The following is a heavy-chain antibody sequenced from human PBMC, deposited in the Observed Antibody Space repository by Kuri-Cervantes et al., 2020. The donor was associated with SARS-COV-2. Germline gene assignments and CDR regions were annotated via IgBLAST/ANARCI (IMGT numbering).Heavy chain of an antibody. CDR1: GFTFRSYE. CDR2: ISSSGSTI. V-gene: IGHV3-48*03. CDR3: ARGKSSGYYEPALYFDY. Sequence: GGSLRLSCAASGFTFRSYEMNWVRQAPGKGLEWVSYISSSGSTIYYADSVKGRFTISRDNAKNSLYLQMNSMRAEDTAVYYCARGKSSGYYEPALYFDYWGQGTLVTVSS. J-gene: IGHJ4*02. D-gene: IGHD3-22*01.